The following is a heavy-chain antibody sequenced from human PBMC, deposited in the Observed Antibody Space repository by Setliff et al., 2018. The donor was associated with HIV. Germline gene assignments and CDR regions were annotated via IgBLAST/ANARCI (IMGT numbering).Heavy chain of an antibody. J-gene: IGHJ5*02. V-gene: IGHV1-2*02. D-gene: IGHD4-4*01. CDR3: ARGAPKTIQYTNWFDP. Sequence: AASVKVSCKASGYTFNGYYIHWLRQAPGQGLEWMGWSNPKSGGANYAQRFKGRVTMTRNTSLSTAYMELSTLRSEDTAVYYCARGAPKTIQYTNWFDPWGPGTLVTVSS. CDR2: SNPKSGGA. CDR1: GYTFNGYY.